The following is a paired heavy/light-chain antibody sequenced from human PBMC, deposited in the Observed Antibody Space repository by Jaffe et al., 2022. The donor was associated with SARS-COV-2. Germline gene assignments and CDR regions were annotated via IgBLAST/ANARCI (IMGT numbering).Light chain of an antibody. J-gene: IGLJ3*02. Sequence: QSALTQPLSASGSPGQSVTISCTGTSSDIGGYNYVSWYQQHPGQAPKLIIYEVTERPSGVPDRFSGSKSDNTASLTVSGLQADDEADYYCTSYAGSSNAVVFGGGTKLTVL. V-gene: IGLV2-8*01. CDR2: EVT. CDR1: SSDIGGYNY. CDR3: TSYAGSSNAVV.
Heavy chain of an antibody. CDR3: AHRPVAGHYWYFDV. J-gene: IGHJ2*01. V-gene: IGHV2-5*01. Sequence: QITLKESGPTLVKPTQTLTLTCTFSGFSLSTSGVGVGWIRQPPGRALEWLGHVYFNDNKGYSPSLRSRLAITKDTSKNQVVLTMTNMDPVDTATYYCAHRPVAGHYWYFDVWGRGTLVTVSS. CDR2: VYFNDNK. CDR1: GFSLSTSGVG. D-gene: IGHD6-19*01.